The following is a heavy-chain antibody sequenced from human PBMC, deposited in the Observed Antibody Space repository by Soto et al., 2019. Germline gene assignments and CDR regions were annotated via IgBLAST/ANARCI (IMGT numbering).Heavy chain of an antibody. V-gene: IGHV1-3*01. CDR3: ARFLDYYDSSGYTLDY. D-gene: IGHD3-22*01. CDR2: INAGNGNT. Sequence: ASVKVSCKASGYTFTSYAMHWVRQAPGQRLEWMGWINAGNGNTKYSQKFQGRVTITRDTSASTAYMELRSLRSEDTAVYYCARFLDYYDSSGYTLDYRAQRTLVTGSS. J-gene: IGHJ4*02. CDR1: GYTFTSYA.